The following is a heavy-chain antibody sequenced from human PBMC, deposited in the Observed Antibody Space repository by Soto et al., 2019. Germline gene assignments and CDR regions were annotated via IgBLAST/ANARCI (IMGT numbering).Heavy chain of an antibody. J-gene: IGHJ6*02. CDR1: GFTFGNYF. Sequence: EVQLLESGGGLVQPGESLRLSCAASGFTFGNYFMNGVRQAPGKGLEWVSDISSNGGRTHYADSVRGRFTISRDNSRNTLYLQMSSLRAEDTALYYCAKDLHWYGMDVWGQGTTVTVSS. CDR2: ISSNGGRT. V-gene: IGHV3-23*01. D-gene: IGHD1-1*01. CDR3: AKDLHWYGMDV.